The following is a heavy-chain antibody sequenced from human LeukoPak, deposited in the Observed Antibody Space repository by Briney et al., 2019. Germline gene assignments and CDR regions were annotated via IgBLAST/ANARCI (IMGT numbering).Heavy chain of an antibody. CDR3: ARRDSSGYYYHWYFDL. Sequence: SETLSLTCTVSGGSISSYYWSWIRQPPGKGLEWIGYIYTSGSTNYNPSPKSRVTISVDTSKNQFSLKLSSVTAADTAVYYCARRDSSGYYYHWYFDLWGRGTLVTVSS. V-gene: IGHV4-4*09. D-gene: IGHD3-22*01. CDR2: IYTSGST. CDR1: GGSISSYY. J-gene: IGHJ2*01.